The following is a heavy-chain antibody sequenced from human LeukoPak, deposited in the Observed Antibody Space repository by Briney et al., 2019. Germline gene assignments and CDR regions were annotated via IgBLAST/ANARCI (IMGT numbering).Heavy chain of an antibody. CDR1: GGSFSGYY. CDR3: ARHSSGRSTSCYDCYFDY. CDR2: INHSGST. Sequence: SETLSLTCAVYGGSFSGYYWSWIRQPPGKGLEWIGEINHSGSTNYNPSLKSRVTISVDTSKNQFSLKLSSVTAADTAVCYCARHSSGRSTSCYDCYFDYWGQGTLVTVSS. D-gene: IGHD2-2*01. J-gene: IGHJ4*02. V-gene: IGHV4-34*01.